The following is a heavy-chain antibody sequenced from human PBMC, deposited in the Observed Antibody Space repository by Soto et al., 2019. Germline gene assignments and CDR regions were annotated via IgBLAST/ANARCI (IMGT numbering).Heavy chain of an antibody. CDR3: AKATTYYVRTVTTRYYGMDV. J-gene: IGHJ6*02. CDR1: GFTFSSYA. Sequence: EVQLLESGGGLVQPGGSLRLSCAASGFTFSSYAMSWVRQAPGKGLEWVSAISGSGGSTYYADSVKGRFTISRDNPKNTRYLQMNSLRGEDTAVYYCAKATTYYVRTVTTRYYGMDVWGQGTTVTVSS. D-gene: IGHD4-17*01. CDR2: ISGSGGST. V-gene: IGHV3-23*01.